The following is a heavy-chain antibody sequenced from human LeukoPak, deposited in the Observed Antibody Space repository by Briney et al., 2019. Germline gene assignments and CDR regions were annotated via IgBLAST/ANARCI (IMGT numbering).Heavy chain of an antibody. Sequence: GGSLRLSCAASGFTFSNAWMNWVRQAPGKGLEWVSYISSSTSTIYYADSVKGRFTISRDNAKDSLFLQMNSLRAEDTAVYYCARQWELIDAFDVWGQGTMVTVSS. J-gene: IGHJ3*01. V-gene: IGHV3-48*01. CDR1: GFTFSNAW. D-gene: IGHD1-26*01. CDR2: ISSSTSTI. CDR3: ARQWELIDAFDV.